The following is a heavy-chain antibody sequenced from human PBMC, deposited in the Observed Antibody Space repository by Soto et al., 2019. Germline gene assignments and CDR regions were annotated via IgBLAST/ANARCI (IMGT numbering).Heavy chain of an antibody. Sequence: PSETLSLTCTVSGGSISSGGYYWSWIRQHPGKGLEWIGYIYYSGSTYYNPSLKSRVTISVDTSKNQFSLKLSSVTAADTAVYYCARGKHDSSGYYYYGMDVWGQGTTVTVSS. V-gene: IGHV4-31*03. D-gene: IGHD3-22*01. CDR2: IYYSGST. CDR3: ARGKHDSSGYYYYGMDV. J-gene: IGHJ6*02. CDR1: GGSISSGGYY.